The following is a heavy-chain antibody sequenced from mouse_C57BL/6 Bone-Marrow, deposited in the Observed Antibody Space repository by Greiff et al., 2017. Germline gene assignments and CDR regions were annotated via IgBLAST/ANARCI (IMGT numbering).Heavy chain of an antibody. J-gene: IGHJ3*01. D-gene: IGHD2-2*01. CDR1: GYTFTSYW. CDR3: AREVSRGAFAY. CDR2: IHPNSGST. V-gene: IGHV1-64*01. Sequence: QVQLQQPGAELVKPGASVKLSCKASGYTFTSYWMHWVKQRPGQGLEWIGMIHPNSGSTNYNEKFKSKATLTVDKSSSTAYMQLSSLTSEDAAVYYCAREVSRGAFAYWGQGTLVTVSA.